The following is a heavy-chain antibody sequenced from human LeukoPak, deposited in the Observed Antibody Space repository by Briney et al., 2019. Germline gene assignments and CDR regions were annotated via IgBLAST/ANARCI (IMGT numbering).Heavy chain of an antibody. V-gene: IGHV3-48*04. J-gene: IGHJ4*02. CDR1: GFTFSSYS. Sequence: GGSLRLSCAASGFTFSSYSMNWVRQAPGKGLEWVSYISSSSSTIYYADSVKGRFTISRDNAKNSLYLQMNSLRAEDTAVYYCARGLWFGELLYPTPDYWGQGTLVTVSS. D-gene: IGHD3-10*01. CDR2: ISSSSSTI. CDR3: ARGLWFGELLYPTPDY.